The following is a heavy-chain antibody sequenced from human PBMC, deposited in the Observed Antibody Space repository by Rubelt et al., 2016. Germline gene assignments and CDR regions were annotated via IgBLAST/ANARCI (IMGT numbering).Heavy chain of an antibody. CDR1: GGSFSGYY. Sequence: QVQLQQWGAGLLKPSETLSLTCAVYGGSFSGYYWSWIRQPPGKGLEWIGEINHSGSTNYNPSLKSRVTISVDTSKNQFYLKLSSVTAADTAVYYCASGLYCSSTSCYFDYWGQGTLVTVSS. CDR3: ASGLYCSSTSCYFDY. CDR2: INHSGST. J-gene: IGHJ4*02. V-gene: IGHV4-34*01. D-gene: IGHD2-2*01.